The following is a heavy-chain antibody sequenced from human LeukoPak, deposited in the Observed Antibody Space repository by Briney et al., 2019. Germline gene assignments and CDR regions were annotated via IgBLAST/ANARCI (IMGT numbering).Heavy chain of an antibody. D-gene: IGHD2-2*01. CDR3: ARARGYCSSTSCYPTTRNRFDP. Sequence: ETLSLTWAVYGLSLSVYWWGSLRHPARKGLEWVGVINYIGSTNHNPSLKRRVPISVQASKNQFSMKLSSVTAADPAVYYCARARGYCSSTSCYPTTRNRFDPWGQRTTLTVSS. V-gene: IGHV4-34*01. J-gene: IGHJ5*02. CDR2: INYIGST. CDR1: GLSLSVYW.